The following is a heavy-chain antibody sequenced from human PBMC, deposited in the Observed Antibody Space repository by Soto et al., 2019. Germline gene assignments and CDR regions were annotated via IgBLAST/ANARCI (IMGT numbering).Heavy chain of an antibody. V-gene: IGHV3-30-3*01. CDR1: GFTFSSYA. J-gene: IGHJ6*02. CDR2: ISYDGSNK. D-gene: IGHD6-19*01. Sequence: QVQLVESGGGVVQPGRSLRLSCAASGFTFSSYAMHWVRQAPGKGLERVAVISYDGSNKYYADSVKGRFTISRDNSNDTLYLQMNSLRDEDTAVYYCARGEGRGAVAAHPDYYYGMDVWGQGTTVTVSS. CDR3: ARGEGRGAVAAHPDYYYGMDV.